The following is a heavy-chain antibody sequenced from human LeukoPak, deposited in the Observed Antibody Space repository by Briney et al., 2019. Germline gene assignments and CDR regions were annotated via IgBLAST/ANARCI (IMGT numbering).Heavy chain of an antibody. CDR1: GFTFSSYA. V-gene: IGHV3-23*01. D-gene: IGHD5-24*01. J-gene: IGHJ4*02. Sequence: GGSLRLSCAASGFTFSSYAMSWVRQSPGKGREWVSAISGSGGSKYYADAVKGRFTISRDNSKNTLYLQMNSLRAEDTAVYYCAKDRQRWLQWYFDYWGQGTLVTVSS. CDR3: AKDRQRWLQWYFDY. CDR2: ISGSGGSK.